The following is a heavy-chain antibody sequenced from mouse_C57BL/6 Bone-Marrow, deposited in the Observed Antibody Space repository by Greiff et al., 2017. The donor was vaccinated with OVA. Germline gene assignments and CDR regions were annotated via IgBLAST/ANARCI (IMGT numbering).Heavy chain of an antibody. CDR1: GFSLTSYG. CDR3: AKTLDGYYAMDY. D-gene: IGHD2-3*01. CDR2: IWSGGST. J-gene: IGHJ4*01. Sequence: VQVVESGPGLVQPSPSLSISCTASGFSLTSYGVHWVSQPPGKGLEWMGVIWSGGSTDYNATFKSRLIINKDNAKSQVFFKMNRLQADDTAIYDCAKTLDGYYAMDYWGQGTSVTVSS. V-gene: IGHV2-4*01.